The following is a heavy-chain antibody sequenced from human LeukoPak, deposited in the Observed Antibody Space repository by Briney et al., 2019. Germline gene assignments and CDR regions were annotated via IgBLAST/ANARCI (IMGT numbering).Heavy chain of an antibody. CDR2: ISNNGGYT. J-gene: IGHJ4*02. CDR3: AKLLGYCSDGSCYFPY. D-gene: IGHD2-15*01. Sequence: SGGSLRLSCAASGFTFSSSAMSWVRQAPGKGLEWVSAISNNGGYTYYADSVQGRFTISRDNSKSTLCLQMNSLRAEDTAVYYCAKLLGYCSDGSCYFPYWGQGTLVTVSS. CDR1: GFTFSSSA. V-gene: IGHV3-23*01.